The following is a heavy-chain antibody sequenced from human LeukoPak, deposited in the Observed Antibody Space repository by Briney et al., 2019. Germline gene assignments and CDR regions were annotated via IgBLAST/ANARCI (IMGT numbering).Heavy chain of an antibody. D-gene: IGHD1-26*01. CDR1: GFTFSNYG. V-gene: IGHV3-30*02. Sequence: GGSLRLSCAASGFTFSNYGMHWVRQAPGKGLEWVSFIKYDGSNKYYVESVKGRFTISRDNSKNTVNLQMDSLRPEDTAMYYCAKGIRAMGGTNFDSCSQGTLVTASS. CDR3: AKGIRAMGGTNFDS. CDR2: IKYDGSNK. J-gene: IGHJ4*02.